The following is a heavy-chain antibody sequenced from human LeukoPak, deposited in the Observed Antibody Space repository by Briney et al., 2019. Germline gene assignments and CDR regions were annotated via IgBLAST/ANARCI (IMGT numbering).Heavy chain of an antibody. CDR1: GGTFSSYA. J-gene: IGHJ4*02. Sequence: GSSVKVSCKASGGTFSSYAISWVRQAPGQGLEWMGGIIPIFGTANYAQKFQGRVTITTDESTGTAYMELSSLRSEDTAVYYCARGAVATISEMDYWGQGTLVTVSS. CDR3: ARGAVATISEMDY. V-gene: IGHV1-69*05. D-gene: IGHD5-24*01. CDR2: IIPIFGTA.